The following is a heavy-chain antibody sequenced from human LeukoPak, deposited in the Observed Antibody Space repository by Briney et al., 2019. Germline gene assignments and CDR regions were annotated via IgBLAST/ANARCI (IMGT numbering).Heavy chain of an antibody. CDR3: AKEGQYYSSGNYYKGLDY. V-gene: IGHV3-23*01. Sequence: PGGSLRLSCAASGFTFASSAMSWVRQAPGKGLEWVSGISASGSNTYYPDSVKGQFTISRDNSKNTLYLQMNSLRAEDTAVYYCAKEGQYYSSGNYYKGLDYWGQGTLVTVSS. D-gene: IGHD3-10*01. J-gene: IGHJ4*02. CDR2: ISASGSNT. CDR1: GFTFASSA.